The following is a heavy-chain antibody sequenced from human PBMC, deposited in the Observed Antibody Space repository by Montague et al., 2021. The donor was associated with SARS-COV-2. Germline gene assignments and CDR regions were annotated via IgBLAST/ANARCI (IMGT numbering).Heavy chain of an antibody. CDR2: IHSSGGT. Sequence: SETLSLTCAVSGGSIITGSNFYWGWIRPSAGKGLEWIGRIHSSGGTNYHPSLTSRLTMSVDSSANQFSLKLTSVTAADTAVYYCARDYYDSTGLNWFDPWGQGLLVTVSS. J-gene: IGHJ5*02. D-gene: IGHD3-22*01. V-gene: IGHV4-61*02. CDR1: GGSIITGSNFY. CDR3: ARDYYDSTGLNWFDP.